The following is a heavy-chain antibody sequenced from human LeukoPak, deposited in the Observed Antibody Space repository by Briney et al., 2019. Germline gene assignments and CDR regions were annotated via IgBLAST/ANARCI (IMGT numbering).Heavy chain of an antibody. Sequence: PGGSLRLSCAASGFTFSSYEMNWVRQAPGTGPEGVSYISSSGRTIYYVDSVKGRFTISRDNAKNSLYLQMNSLRAEDTAVYYCACESGYDHYGMDVWGKGTTVTISS. CDR3: ACESGYDHYGMDV. CDR2: ISSSGRTI. D-gene: IGHD3-3*01. V-gene: IGHV3-48*03. CDR1: GFTFSSYE. J-gene: IGHJ6*04.